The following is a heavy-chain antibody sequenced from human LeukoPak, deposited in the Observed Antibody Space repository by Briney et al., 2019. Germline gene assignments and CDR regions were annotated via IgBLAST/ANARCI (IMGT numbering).Heavy chain of an antibody. D-gene: IGHD5-24*01. V-gene: IGHV4-39*01. J-gene: IGHJ5*02. CDR1: GASISSTSYY. CDR2: IYSSGST. CDR3: ARQGPSRDNGFDP. Sequence: SETLSLTCTFSGASISSTSYYWGWIRQPPGKGLEWIGNIYSSGSTYYNPSLKSRVTISVDTSKNQFSLRLTSVTAADTAVYFCARQGPSRDNGFDPWGQGTLVTVSS.